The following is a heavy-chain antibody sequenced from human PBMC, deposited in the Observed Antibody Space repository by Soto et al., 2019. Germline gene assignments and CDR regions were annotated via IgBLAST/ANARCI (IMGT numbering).Heavy chain of an antibody. D-gene: IGHD3-10*01. CDR2: INDTGNI. Sequence: QVQLQQWGAGLLKPSETLSLTCAVYGGSFSGYQWTWIRQTPGKGLEWIGEINDTGNINYNPSLKSRVTIFIDTPKKQISLKLTSVTAADTAVYYCARRLILWFGELSRRGGYYYYMDVWGKGTTVTISS. CDR1: GGSFSGYQ. V-gene: IGHV4-34*01. CDR3: ARRLILWFGELSRRGGYYYYMDV. J-gene: IGHJ6*03.